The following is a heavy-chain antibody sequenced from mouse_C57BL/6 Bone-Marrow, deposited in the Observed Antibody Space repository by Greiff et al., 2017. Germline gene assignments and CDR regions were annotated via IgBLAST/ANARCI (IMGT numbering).Heavy chain of an antibody. CDR2: IWRGGST. CDR1: GFSLTSYG. Sequence: QVQLQQSGPGLVQPSQSLSITCTVSGFSLTSYGVHWVRQSPGKGLEWLGVIWRGGSTDNNAAFMSRLSITKDNSNSQVFFKMNSLQADDTAIYYCDKKRSDYAMDYWGQGTSVTVSS. J-gene: IGHJ4*01. D-gene: IGHD6-1*01. V-gene: IGHV2-5*01. CDR3: DKKRSDYAMDY.